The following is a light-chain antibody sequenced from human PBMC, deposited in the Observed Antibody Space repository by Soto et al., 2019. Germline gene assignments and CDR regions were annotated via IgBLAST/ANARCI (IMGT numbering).Light chain of an antibody. Sequence: EIVMTQSPATLSVSPGARAPLSCRARQSVRSNLAWYQQKPGQPPRLLIYGASTRATGIPARFSGSGSGTDFTLTISSLEPEDFAVYCCQQRSNWPRATFGQGTRLEIK. CDR1: QSVRSN. CDR3: QQRSNWPRAT. CDR2: GAS. V-gene: IGKV3-15*01. J-gene: IGKJ5*01.